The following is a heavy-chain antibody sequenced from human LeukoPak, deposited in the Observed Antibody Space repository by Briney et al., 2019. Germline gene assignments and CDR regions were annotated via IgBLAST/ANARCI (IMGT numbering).Heavy chain of an antibody. CDR2: IKSKTDGGTT. CDR1: GFTFSSAW. V-gene: IGHV3-15*01. CDR3: AKDPIAARLYYYYYMDV. D-gene: IGHD6-6*01. Sequence: GGSLRLSCAASGFTFSSAWMSWVRQAPGKGLEWVGRIKSKTDGGTTDYAAPVKGRFTISRDDSKNTLYLQMNSLKTEDTAVYYCAKDPIAARLYYYYYMDVWGKGTTVTVSS. J-gene: IGHJ6*03.